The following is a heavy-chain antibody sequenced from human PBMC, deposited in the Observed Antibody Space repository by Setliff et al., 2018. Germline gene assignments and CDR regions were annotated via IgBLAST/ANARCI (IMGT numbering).Heavy chain of an antibody. D-gene: IGHD6-6*01. CDR3: ARGRNIAARLFDS. V-gene: IGHV4-59*02. CDR1: GGSVRGYY. J-gene: IGHJ4*02. CDR2: IHFSGTT. Sequence: SETLSLTCTVSGGSVRGYYWSWIRQPPGKGLEWIGYIHFSGTTNYNPSLKSRVTLSLDTSKNQFSLELSSVTAADTAVYYCARGRNIAARLFDSWGQGTLVTVSS.